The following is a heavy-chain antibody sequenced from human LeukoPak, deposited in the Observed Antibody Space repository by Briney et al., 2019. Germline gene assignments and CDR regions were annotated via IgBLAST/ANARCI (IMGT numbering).Heavy chain of an antibody. CDR1: GFTFSSYW. D-gene: IGHD3-22*01. Sequence: GGSLRLSCAASGFTFSSYWMSWVRQAPGKGLEWVANIKQDGSENYYVDSVKGRFTISRDNAKNSLYLQMNSLRAEDTAVYYCARPFRGYYYDSSGYLPKPFDYWGQGTLVTVSS. CDR2: IKQDGSEN. J-gene: IGHJ4*02. CDR3: ARPFRGYYYDSSGYLPKPFDY. V-gene: IGHV3-7*01.